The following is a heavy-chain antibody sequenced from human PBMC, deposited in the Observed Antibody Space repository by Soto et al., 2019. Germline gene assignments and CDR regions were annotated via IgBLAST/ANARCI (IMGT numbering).Heavy chain of an antibody. J-gene: IGHJ4*02. CDR2: IYYSGST. D-gene: IGHD3-10*01. V-gene: IGHV4-31*03. Sequence: SETLSLTCTFSGGSISSGGYYLSWIRQHPGKGLEWIGYIYYSGSTYYNPSLKSRITINPDTSKNQFSLQLNSVTPEDTAVYYCARQMTMVFITWGQGALVTVSS. CDR3: ARQMTMVFIT. CDR1: GGSISSGGYY.